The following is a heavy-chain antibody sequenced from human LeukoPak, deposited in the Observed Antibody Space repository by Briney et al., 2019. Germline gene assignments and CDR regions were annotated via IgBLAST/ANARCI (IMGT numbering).Heavy chain of an antibody. CDR3: ARTLEAAAEHDY. Sequence: ASVKVSCKASGYTFTGYYLHWVRQAAGQGREWMGIINPSGGSTSYAQKFQGRVTMTRDMSTSTVYMELSSLRSEDTAVYYCARTLEAAAEHDYWGQGTLVTVSS. D-gene: IGHD6-13*01. J-gene: IGHJ4*02. V-gene: IGHV1-46*01. CDR2: INPSGGST. CDR1: GYTFTGYY.